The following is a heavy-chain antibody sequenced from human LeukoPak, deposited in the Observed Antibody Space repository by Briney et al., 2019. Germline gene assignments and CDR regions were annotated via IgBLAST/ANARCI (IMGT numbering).Heavy chain of an antibody. J-gene: IGHJ6*02. V-gene: IGHV4-34*01. D-gene: IGHD3-22*01. CDR3: ARGSFSSGYYFYYYYGMDV. CDR1: GGSFSGYY. Sequence: PSETLSLTCAVYGGSFSGYYWSWIRQPPGKGLEWIGEINHSGSTNYDPSLKSRVTISVDTSKNQFSLKLSSVTAADTAVYYCARGSFSSGYYFYYYYGMDVWGQGTTVTVSS. CDR2: INHSGST.